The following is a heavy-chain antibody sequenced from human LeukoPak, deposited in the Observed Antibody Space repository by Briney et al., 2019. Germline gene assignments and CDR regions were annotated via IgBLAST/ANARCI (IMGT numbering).Heavy chain of an antibody. CDR3: ARVRSRTNDF. CDR1: GYTLTAYN. V-gene: IGHV1-2*02. CDR2: INPNTGDT. Sequence: GASVTVSCKASGYTLTAYNMHWVRQAPGQGLEWMGWINPNTGDTSSAQKFQGRVTMTRDTSISTAYMELRRLTSNDTAVYYCARVRSRTNDFWGQGTLVTVSS. D-gene: IGHD4/OR15-4a*01. J-gene: IGHJ4*02.